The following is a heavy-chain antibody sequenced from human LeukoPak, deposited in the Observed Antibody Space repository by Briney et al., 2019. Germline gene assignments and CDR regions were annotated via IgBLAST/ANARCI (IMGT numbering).Heavy chain of an antibody. D-gene: IGHD1-26*01. J-gene: IGHJ4*02. Sequence: ASVKVSCKASGYTFTTYCISWVRQAPGQGLEWLGWINARNGNTNYAQKVQGRVTMTTDTSTNTAYMELRSLRSDDTAVYYCARREWQLLNVYHDFWGQGTLVTVSS. CDR2: INARNGNT. CDR3: ARREWQLLNVYHDF. CDR1: GYTFTTYC. V-gene: IGHV1-18*01.